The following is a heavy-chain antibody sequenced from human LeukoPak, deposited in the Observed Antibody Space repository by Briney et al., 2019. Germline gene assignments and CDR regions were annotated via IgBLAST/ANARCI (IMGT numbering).Heavy chain of an antibody. CDR3: ARVGSGSYYAY. CDR2: ISSNGGST. CDR1: GFTFSSYA. D-gene: IGHD1-26*01. V-gene: IGHV3-64*01. J-gene: IGHJ4*02. Sequence: GGSLRLSCAASGFTFSSYAMSWVRQAPGKGLEYVSAISSNGGSTYYANSVKGRFTISRDNSKNTLYLQMGSLRAEDMAVYYCARVGSGSYYAYWGQGTLVTVSS.